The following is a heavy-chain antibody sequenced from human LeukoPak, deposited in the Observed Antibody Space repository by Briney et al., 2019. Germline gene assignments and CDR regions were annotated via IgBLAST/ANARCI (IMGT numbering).Heavy chain of an antibody. V-gene: IGHV3-33*01. CDR1: GFTFSSFG. D-gene: IGHD6-6*01. Sequence: GGSLRLSCAASGFTFSSFGMHWVRQAPGKGLEWVAVIWYDGSNQYYVDSVKGRFTISRDNSKNTLYLQMNSPRAEDTAVYYCARDRITARGGMDVWGQGTTVTVSS. CDR3: ARDRITARGGMDV. CDR2: IWYDGSNQ. J-gene: IGHJ6*02.